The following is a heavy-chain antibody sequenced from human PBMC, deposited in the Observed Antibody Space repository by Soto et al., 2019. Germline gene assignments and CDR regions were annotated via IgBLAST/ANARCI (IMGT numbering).Heavy chain of an antibody. CDR1: GGSISSDNHY. D-gene: IGHD6-13*01. J-gene: IGHJ4*02. V-gene: IGHV4-31*03. Sequence: SETLSLTCSVSGGSISSDNHYWSWIRQHPGKGLEWIGYISNSGSTYYNPSLKSRVTISLDTSKNQFSLKLSSVTAADTAVYYCARGPRGITAAGTDYWGQGTLVTVSS. CDR3: ARGPRGITAAGTDY. CDR2: ISNSGST.